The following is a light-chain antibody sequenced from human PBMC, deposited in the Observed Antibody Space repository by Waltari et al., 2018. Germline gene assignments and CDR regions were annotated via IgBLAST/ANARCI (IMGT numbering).Light chain of an antibody. CDR1: SSDVGNYNY. CDR3: CSYAGTYRWV. CDR2: DVC. Sequence: QSALTQPRSVSGSPGQSVTISCTGTSSDVGNYNYVSWYQQYPGKAPKLMIADVCKRPSGVPDRFSGSKSGNTASLTISGLQTEDEADYYCCSYAGTYRWVFGGGTKLTVL. J-gene: IGLJ3*02. V-gene: IGLV2-11*01.